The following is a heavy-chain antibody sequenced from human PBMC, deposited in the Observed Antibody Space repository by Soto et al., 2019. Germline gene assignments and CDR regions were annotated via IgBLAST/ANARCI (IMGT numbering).Heavy chain of an antibody. CDR1: GFIFRNFG. CDR3: VQGASTAHQPLDS. J-gene: IGHJ4*02. CDR2: ISGDGNDK. V-gene: IGHV3-30*03. D-gene: IGHD1-26*01. Sequence: QVQLVESGGGVVQPGRSLRLSCAASGFIFRNFGMHWVRRAPGKGLEWVAVISGDGNDKYYPDSMKGRFTISRDNFNNTLYLQLNSLSPEDSAVYHCVQGASTAHQPLDSWGQGVLVTVSS.